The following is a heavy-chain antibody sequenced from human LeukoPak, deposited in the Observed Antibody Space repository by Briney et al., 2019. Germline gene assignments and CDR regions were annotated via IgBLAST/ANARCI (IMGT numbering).Heavy chain of an antibody. J-gene: IGHJ5*02. V-gene: IGHV3-23*01. Sequence: GGSLRLSCAASGFTFSSYAMSWVRQAPGKGLEWVSAISGRGGSTYYADSVKGRFTISRDNSKNTLYLQMNSLRAEDTAVYYCAKGLHVLRFLEWPKNWFDPWGQGTLVTVSS. CDR1: GFTFSSYA. CDR3: AKGLHVLRFLEWPKNWFDP. CDR2: ISGRGGST. D-gene: IGHD3-3*01.